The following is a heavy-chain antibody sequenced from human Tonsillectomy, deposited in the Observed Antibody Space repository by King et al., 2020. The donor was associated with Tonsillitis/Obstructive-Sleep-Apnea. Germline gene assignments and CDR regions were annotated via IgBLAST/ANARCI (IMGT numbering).Heavy chain of an antibody. D-gene: IGHD6-19*01. CDR3: ARRSGSGWNIFDY. Sequence: QLQESGPGLVKPSETLSLICTISGGSISTRGDYWGWIRQSPGKGLEWIGSVYYSGSTYYNPSLKSRVTLSIDSSKNQFSLRLSSVTAADTAVYYCARRSGSGWNIFDYWGQGTLVTVSS. CDR2: VYYSGST. V-gene: IGHV4-39*01. CDR1: GGSISTRGDY. J-gene: IGHJ4*02.